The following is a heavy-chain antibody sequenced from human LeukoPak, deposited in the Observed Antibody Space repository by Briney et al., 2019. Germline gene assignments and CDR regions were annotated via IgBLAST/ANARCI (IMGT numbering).Heavy chain of an antibody. Sequence: PGGSLRLSCAASGFTFDDYGMSWVRQAPGKGLEWGSGINWSGGSTGYADSVKGRFTISRDNAKNSLYLQMNSLRAQDTALYYCARRPVVRLRGYYYYYMDVWGKGTTVTVSS. V-gene: IGHV3-20*04. D-gene: IGHD3-10*01. CDR3: ARRPVVRLRGYYYYYMDV. CDR2: INWSGGST. J-gene: IGHJ6*03. CDR1: GFTFDDYG.